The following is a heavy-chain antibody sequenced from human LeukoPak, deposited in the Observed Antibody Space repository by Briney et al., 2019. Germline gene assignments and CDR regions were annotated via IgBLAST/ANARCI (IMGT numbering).Heavy chain of an antibody. CDR3: ARGVLLRYLPNYGMDV. J-gene: IGHJ6*02. CDR1: DGSISSYY. Sequence: PSETLSLTCTVSDGSISSYYWSWIRQPPGKGLEWIGYIYYSGSTNYNPSLKSRVTISVDTSKNQFSLKLSSVTAADTAVYYCARGVLLRYLPNYGMDVWGQGTTVTVSS. V-gene: IGHV4-59*08. D-gene: IGHD3-9*01. CDR2: IYYSGST.